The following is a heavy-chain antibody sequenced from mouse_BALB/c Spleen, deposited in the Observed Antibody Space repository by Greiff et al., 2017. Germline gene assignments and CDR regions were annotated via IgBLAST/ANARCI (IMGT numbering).Heavy chain of an antibody. CDR3: ARSRYYGSSSVDY. Sequence: VQLKESGGGLVQPGGSRTLSCAASGFTFSSFGMHWVRQAPEKGLEWVAYISSGSSTIYYADTVKGRFTISRDNPKNTLFLQMTSLRSEDTAMYYCARSRYYGSSSVDYWGEGTTLTVSA. CDR1: GFTFSSFG. CDR2: ISSGSSTI. D-gene: IGHD1-1*01. V-gene: IGHV5-17*02. J-gene: IGHJ2*01.